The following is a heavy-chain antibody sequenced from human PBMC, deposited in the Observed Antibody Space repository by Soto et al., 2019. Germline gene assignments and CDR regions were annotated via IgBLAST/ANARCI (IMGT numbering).Heavy chain of an antibody. D-gene: IGHD6-19*01. Sequence: QVQLQESGPGLVKPSETLSLTCTVSVVSITTYSWSWIRQPPGKGLECIGDIHYEGSTNYNPSLKSRVTFLVDTSQNQFSLKLTSVTAADTAVYFCARGRRSGWYHFDSWGQGTLVTVSS. CDR2: IHYEGST. J-gene: IGHJ4*02. CDR3: ARGRRSGWYHFDS. V-gene: IGHV4-59*01. CDR1: VVSITTYS.